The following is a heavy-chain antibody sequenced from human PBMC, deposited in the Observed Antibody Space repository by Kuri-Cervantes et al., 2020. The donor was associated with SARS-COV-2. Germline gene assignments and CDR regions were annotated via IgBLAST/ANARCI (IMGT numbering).Heavy chain of an antibody. D-gene: IGHD2-21*02. V-gene: IGHV3-43D*04. Sequence: GESLKISCAASGFTFDDYAMHWVRQAPGKGLEWVSLISWDGGSTYYVDSVKGRFTISRDNAKNSLYLQMNSLRAEDTAVYYCARLTIYSSFSYIDVWGRGTSVTVSS. CDR2: ISWDGGST. CDR3: ARLTIYSSFSYIDV. J-gene: IGHJ6*03. CDR1: GFTFDDYA.